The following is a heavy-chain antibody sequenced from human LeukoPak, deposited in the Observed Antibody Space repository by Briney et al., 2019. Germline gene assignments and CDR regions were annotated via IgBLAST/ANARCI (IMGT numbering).Heavy chain of an antibody. Sequence: PSETLSLTCTVSGGSISSYYWSWIRQPPGKGLEWIGYIYYSGSTNYNPSLKSRVTISVDTSKNQFSLKLSSVTAADTAVYYCARAPLARCSGGSCYSYYYYGMDVWAKGPRSPSP. CDR2: IYYSGST. CDR3: ARAPLARCSGGSCYSYYYYGMDV. CDR1: GGSISSYY. D-gene: IGHD2-15*01. V-gene: IGHV4-59*01. J-gene: IGHJ6*02.